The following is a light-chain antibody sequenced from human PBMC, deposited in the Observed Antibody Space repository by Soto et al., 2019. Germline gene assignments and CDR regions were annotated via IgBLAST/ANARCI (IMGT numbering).Light chain of an antibody. CDR3: QSYDSSLSGHV. CDR1: RSNIGAGYD. CDR2: ANN. V-gene: IGLV1-40*01. Sequence: QSALTQPPSVSGAPGQRVTISCTGSRSNIGAGYDVHWYQQLPGTAPKLLIYANNNRPSGVPERFSGSKSGTSASLAITGLQAEDETDYYCQSYDSSLSGHVFGTGTKLTVL. J-gene: IGLJ1*01.